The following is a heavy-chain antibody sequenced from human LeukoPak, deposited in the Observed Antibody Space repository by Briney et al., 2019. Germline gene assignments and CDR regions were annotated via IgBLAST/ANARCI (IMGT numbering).Heavy chain of an antibody. V-gene: IGHV3-21*01. CDR1: GFIFSTYS. CDR3: ARDASGWSRDY. J-gene: IGHJ4*02. D-gene: IGHD6-19*01. Sequence: GGSLRLSCAASGFIFSTYSMNWVRQAPGKGLEWVSVISRDSNYIYYADSMKGRFTISRDNGKNSLYLQINSLRDEGTAVYYCARDASGWSRDYWGQGTLVTVSS. CDR2: ISRDSNYI.